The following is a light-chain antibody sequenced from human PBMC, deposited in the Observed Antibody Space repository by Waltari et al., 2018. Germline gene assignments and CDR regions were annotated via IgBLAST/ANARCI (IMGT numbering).Light chain of an antibody. CDR3: ATWDDSLSGWV. CDR2: RNN. J-gene: IGLJ3*02. Sequence: QSVLTQPPSASGTPGQRVTISCSGSSSNIGSNYVYWYQQFPGTAPKLLIYRNNHRPSGVPDRFSGAKSGTSASLAISGLRPEDEADFYCATWDDSLSGWVFGGGTKLTVL. CDR1: SSNIGSNY. V-gene: IGLV1-47*01.